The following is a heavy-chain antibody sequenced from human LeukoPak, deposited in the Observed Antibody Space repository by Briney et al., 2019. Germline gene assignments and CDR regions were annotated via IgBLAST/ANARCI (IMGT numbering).Heavy chain of an antibody. CDR3: ASVKLGYYYDTNGYFDS. V-gene: IGHV4-39*07. CDR1: TDSISESLYH. J-gene: IGHJ4*02. CDR2: IYYQGNT. D-gene: IGHD3-22*01. Sequence: PSETLSLTCTVSTDSISESLYHWAWVRQPPGKGLEWIAEIYYQGNTYYNPSLSGRVTISVDTSKNQFSLQLNAVTAADTALYFCASVKLGYYYDTNGYFDSWGQGIPVTVSS.